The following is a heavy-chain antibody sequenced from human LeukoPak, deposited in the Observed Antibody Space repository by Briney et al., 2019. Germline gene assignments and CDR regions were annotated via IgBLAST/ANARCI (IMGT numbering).Heavy chain of an antibody. V-gene: IGHV3-21*01. J-gene: IGHJ3*02. CDR3: ARDLTTVTTDAFDI. CDR2: ISSSSSYI. D-gene: IGHD4-17*01. CDR1: GFTFSSYS. Sequence: PGGSLRLSCAASGFTFSSYSMNWVRQAPGKGLEWVSSISSSSSYIYYADSVKGRFTISRDNAKNSLYLQMNSLRAEDTAVYYCARDLTTVTTDAFDIWGQGTMATVSS.